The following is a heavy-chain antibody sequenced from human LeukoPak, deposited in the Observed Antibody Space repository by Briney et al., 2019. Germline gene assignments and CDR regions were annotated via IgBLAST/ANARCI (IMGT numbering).Heavy chain of an antibody. D-gene: IGHD4-23*01. CDR1: GYTFTSSG. J-gene: IGHJ4*02. Sequence: GASVKVSCKAFGYTFTSSGVSWVRQAPGQGLEWMGWISAYNGDINYAQKFQGRVTMTTDTSTSTAYMELRSLRSDDTAIYYCARVGRDYGGNRFSDYWGQGTLVTVSS. CDR2: ISAYNGDI. CDR3: ARVGRDYGGNRFSDY. V-gene: IGHV1-18*01.